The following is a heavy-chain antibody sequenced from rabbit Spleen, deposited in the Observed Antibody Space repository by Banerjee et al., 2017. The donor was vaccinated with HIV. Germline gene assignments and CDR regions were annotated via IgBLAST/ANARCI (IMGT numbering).Heavy chain of an antibody. CDR3: ARSYAAIAYGANL. V-gene: IGHV1S40*01. CDR1: GFSFSNKAV. D-gene: IGHD4-2*01. CDR2: IYIGSGST. J-gene: IGHJ4*01. Sequence: QSLEESGGGLVKPGGTLTLSCTASGFSFSNKAVMCWVRQAPGKGLEWIGCIYIGSGSTYYASWAKGRFTISKPSSTTVTLQMTSLTAADTATYFCARSYAAIAYGANLWGPGTLVTVS.